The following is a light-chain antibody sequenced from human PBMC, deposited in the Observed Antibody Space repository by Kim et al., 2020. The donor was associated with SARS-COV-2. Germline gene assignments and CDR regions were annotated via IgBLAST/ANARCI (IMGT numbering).Light chain of an antibody. J-gene: IGLJ2*01. V-gene: IGLV2-14*03. Sequence: LTQPASVSGSPGQSITISCTGTSSDVGGYNYVSWYQQHPGKAPKLMIYDVSNRPSGVSNRFSGSKSGNTASLTISGLQAEDEADYYCSSYTSTSTLGVFGGGTQLTVL. CDR1: SSDVGGYNY. CDR2: DVS. CDR3: SSYTSTSTLGV.